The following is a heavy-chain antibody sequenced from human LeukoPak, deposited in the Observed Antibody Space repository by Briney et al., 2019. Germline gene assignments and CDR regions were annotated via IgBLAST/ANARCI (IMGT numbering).Heavy chain of an antibody. CDR1: GFTFGDYA. CDR2: IRSKAYGGTT. CDR3: TRDTYYYDSSGYYPIPSSYYYYGMDV. D-gene: IGHD3-22*01. Sequence: PGGSLRLSCTASGFTFGDYAMSWVRQAPGKGLEWVGFIRSKAYGGTTEYAASVKGRFTISRDDSKSIAYLQMNSLKTEDTAVYYCTRDTYYYDSSGYYPIPSSYYYYGMDVWGQGTTVTVSS. V-gene: IGHV3-49*04. J-gene: IGHJ6*02.